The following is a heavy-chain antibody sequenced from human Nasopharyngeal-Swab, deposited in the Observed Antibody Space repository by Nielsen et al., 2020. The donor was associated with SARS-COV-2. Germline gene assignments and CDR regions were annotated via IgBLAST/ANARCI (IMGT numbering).Heavy chain of an antibody. Sequence: SETPSLTCAVYGGSFSGYYWSWIRQPPGKGLEWIGEINHSGSTNYNPSLKSRVTISVDTSKNQFSLKLSSVTAADTAVYYCARGPVDVLLWFGELFHSHGMDVWGQGTTVTVSS. CDR3: ARGPVDVLLWFGELFHSHGMDV. D-gene: IGHD3-10*01. V-gene: IGHV4-34*01. CDR1: GGSFSGYY. CDR2: INHSGST. J-gene: IGHJ6*02.